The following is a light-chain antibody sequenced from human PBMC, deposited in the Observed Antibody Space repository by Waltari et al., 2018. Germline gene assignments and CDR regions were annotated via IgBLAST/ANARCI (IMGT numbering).Light chain of an antibody. CDR1: QSVRTN. CDR2: GAS. V-gene: IGKV3-15*01. CDR3: HQYTNWPRT. J-gene: IGKJ1*01. Sequence: EIVMTQSPATLSVSPGERATLSCRASQSVRTNLAWYQQKPGQAPRLLIHGASTRATGIPARFSCSGSGTEFTLTISSLQSEDFAVYYCHQYTNWPRTFGQGTKMEIK.